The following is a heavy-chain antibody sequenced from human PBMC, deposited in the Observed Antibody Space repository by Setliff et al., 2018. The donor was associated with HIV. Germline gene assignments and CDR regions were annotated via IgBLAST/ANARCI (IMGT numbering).Heavy chain of an antibody. D-gene: IGHD3-3*01. Sequence: SLPCTVSGGSISSYYWSWIRQPPGKGLEWIGYIYYSGSTNYNPSLKSRVTISVDTSKNQFSLKLSSVIAADTAVYYCARIFGDQGYYYGMDVWGQGTTVTVSS. V-gene: IGHV4-59*01. CDR2: IYYSGST. CDR1: GGSISSYY. J-gene: IGHJ6*02. CDR3: ARIFGDQGYYYGMDV.